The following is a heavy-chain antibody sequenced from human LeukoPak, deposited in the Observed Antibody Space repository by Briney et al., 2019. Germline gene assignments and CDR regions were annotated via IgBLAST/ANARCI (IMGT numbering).Heavy chain of an antibody. V-gene: IGHV3-53*01. CDR2: IYSGGST. CDR1: GFTVSTYY. D-gene: IGHD2-2*01. Sequence: PGGSLRLSCAASGFTVSTYYMTWVRQAPGKGLECVSVIYSGGSTYYADSVKGRFTDPSDNSKNTLYLQMNSLRAEDTAMYYCARGLGYCTSTTCLLPFDYWGQGTLVTVSS. J-gene: IGHJ4*02. CDR3: ARGLGYCTSTTCLLPFDY.